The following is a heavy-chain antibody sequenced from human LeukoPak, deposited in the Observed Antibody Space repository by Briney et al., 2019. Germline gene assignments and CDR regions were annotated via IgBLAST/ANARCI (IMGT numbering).Heavy chain of an antibody. Sequence: ASVKVSCKASGYTFTSYDISWVRQAPGQGLEWMGWISAYNGNTNYAQKLQGRVTMTTDTSTSTAYMELRSLRSDDTAVYYCARESAYYDSSGYRYYLDYWGQGTLVTVSS. CDR2: ISAYNGNT. J-gene: IGHJ4*02. D-gene: IGHD3-22*01. CDR3: ARESAYYDSSGYRYYLDY. V-gene: IGHV1-18*01. CDR1: GYTFTSYD.